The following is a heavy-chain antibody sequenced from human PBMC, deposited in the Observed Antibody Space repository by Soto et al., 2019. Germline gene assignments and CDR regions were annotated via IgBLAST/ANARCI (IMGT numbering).Heavy chain of an antibody. V-gene: IGHV1-69*12. Sequence: QVQLVQSGAEVKKPGSSVKVSCKASGGTFSSYALSWVRQAPGQGLEWRGGIIPIFGTANYEQKFQGRVTITADESTSTAYMELSSLRSEDTAVYYCARNVPAAGYYYGLDVWGQGTTVTVSS. J-gene: IGHJ6*02. CDR1: GGTFSSYA. D-gene: IGHD2-2*01. CDR3: ARNVPAAGYYYGLDV. CDR2: IIPIFGTA.